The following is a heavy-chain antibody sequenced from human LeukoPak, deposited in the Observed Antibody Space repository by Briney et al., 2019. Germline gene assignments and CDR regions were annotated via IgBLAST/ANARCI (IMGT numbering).Heavy chain of an antibody. CDR2: ISGSGGST. V-gene: IGHV3-23*01. CDR1: GFTFSSYA. CDR3: ARDPSGSSGY. D-gene: IGHD1-26*01. Sequence: GGPLRLSCAASGFTFSSYAMSWVRQAPGKGLEWVSAISGSGGSTYYADSVKGRFTISRDNSKNTLYLQMNSLRAEDTAVYYCARDPSGSSGYWGQGTLVTVSS. J-gene: IGHJ4*02.